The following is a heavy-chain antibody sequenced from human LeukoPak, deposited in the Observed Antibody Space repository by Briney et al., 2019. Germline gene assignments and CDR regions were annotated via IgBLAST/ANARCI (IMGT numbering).Heavy chain of an antibody. Sequence: GESLKISCKGSGYSFTSYWIGWVRQMPGKGLEWMEIIYPGDSDTRYSPSFQGQVTISADKSISTAYLQWSSLKASDTAMYYCAIGQVPAAEANWFDPWGQGTLVTVSS. CDR3: AIGQVPAAEANWFDP. CDR1: GYSFTSYW. D-gene: IGHD2-2*01. J-gene: IGHJ5*02. CDR2: IYPGDSDT. V-gene: IGHV5-51*01.